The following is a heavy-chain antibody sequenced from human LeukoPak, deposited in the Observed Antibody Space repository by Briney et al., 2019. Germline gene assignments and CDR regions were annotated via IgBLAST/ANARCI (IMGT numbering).Heavy chain of an antibody. Sequence: GGSLRLSCAASGFTFSSYAMHWVRQAPGKGLEYVSAISSTGGSTYYANSVKGRFTISRDNSKNTLYLQMGSLVAEERAVYYRARYQARGRHFDYWGQGTLVTVSS. V-gene: IGHV3-64*01. J-gene: IGHJ4*02. CDR1: GFTFSSYA. CDR2: ISSTGGST. D-gene: IGHD6-6*01. CDR3: ARYQARGRHFDY.